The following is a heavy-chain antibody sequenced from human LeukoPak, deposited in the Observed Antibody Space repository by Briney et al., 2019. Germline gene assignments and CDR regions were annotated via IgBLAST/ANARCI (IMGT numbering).Heavy chain of an antibody. D-gene: IGHD5-24*01. CDR2: FDPEDGET. J-gene: IGHJ4*02. V-gene: IGHV1-24*01. CDR1: GYTLTELS. Sequence: ASVKVSCKVSGYTLTELSMHWVRQAPGKGLEWMGGFDPEDGETIYAQKFQGKVTMTEDTSTDTAYMELSSLRSEDTAVYYCATADSRDGYNSDYWGQGTLVTVSS. CDR3: ATADSRDGYNSDY.